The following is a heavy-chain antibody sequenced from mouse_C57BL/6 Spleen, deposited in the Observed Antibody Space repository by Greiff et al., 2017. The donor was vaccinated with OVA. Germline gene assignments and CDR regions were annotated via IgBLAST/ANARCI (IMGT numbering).Heavy chain of an antibody. D-gene: IGHD2-4*01. J-gene: IGHJ3*01. CDR3: AREGLRRWFAY. V-gene: IGHV1-69*01. CDR2: IDPSDSYT. Sequence: VQLQQSGAELVMPGASVKLSCKASGYTFTSYWMHWVKQRPGQGLEWIGEIDPSDSYTNYNQKFKGKSTLTVDKSSSTAYMQLSSLTSEDSAVYYCAREGLRRWFAYWGQGTLVTVSA. CDR1: GYTFTSYW.